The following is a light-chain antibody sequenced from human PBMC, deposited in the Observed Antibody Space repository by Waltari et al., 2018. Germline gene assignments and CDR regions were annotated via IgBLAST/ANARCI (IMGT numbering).Light chain of an antibody. CDR2: EVS. J-gene: IGLJ1*01. Sequence: QSALTQPASASGSPGQSITISCTGTSSDVGGYNYVSWYQQYPGKAPHLMIYEVSYRPSGISNRFSGSKSGNTATLTISGLQAEDEADYYCSSYTSTKTGVFGTGTKVTVL. CDR1: SSDVGGYNY. V-gene: IGLV2-14*01. CDR3: SSYTSTKTGV.